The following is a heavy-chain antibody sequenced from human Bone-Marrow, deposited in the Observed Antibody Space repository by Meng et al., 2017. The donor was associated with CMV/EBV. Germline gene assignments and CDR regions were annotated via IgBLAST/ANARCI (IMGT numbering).Heavy chain of an antibody. V-gene: IGHV1-46*01. CDR1: GYTFTSYY. J-gene: IGHJ4*02. CDR3: ARAMATILFDY. Sequence: SCNASGYTFTSYYMHWVRQAPGQGLEWTGIINPSGGSTSYAQKFQGRVTMTRDTSTSTVYMELSSLRSEDTAVYYCARAMATILFDYWGQGTLVTVSS. D-gene: IGHD5-24*01. CDR2: INPSGGST.